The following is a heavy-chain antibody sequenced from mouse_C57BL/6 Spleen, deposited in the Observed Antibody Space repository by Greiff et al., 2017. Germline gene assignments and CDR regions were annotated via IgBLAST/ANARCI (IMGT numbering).Heavy chain of an antibody. V-gene: IGHV3-6*01. D-gene: IGHD1-1*01. Sequence: ESGPGLVKPSQSLSLTCSVTGYSITSGYYWNWIRQFPGNKLEWMGYISYDGSNNYNPSLKNRISITRDTSKNQFFLKLNSVTTEDTATYYCARVSFTTVVATDAMDYWGQGTSVTVSS. J-gene: IGHJ4*01. CDR2: ISYDGSN. CDR1: GYSITSGYY. CDR3: ARVSFTTVVATDAMDY.